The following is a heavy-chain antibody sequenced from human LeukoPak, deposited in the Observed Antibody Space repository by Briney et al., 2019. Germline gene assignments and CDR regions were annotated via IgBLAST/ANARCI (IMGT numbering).Heavy chain of an antibody. J-gene: IGHJ4*02. CDR3: ARDAKYYYGSRTYFFFEY. D-gene: IGHD3-10*01. Sequence: SETLSLTCTVSGGSISSSSYYWGWIRQPPGKGLEWIGSIYYSGSTYYNPSLKSRVTISVDTSKNQFSLKLSSVTAADTAIYYCARDAKYYYGSRTYFFFEYWGQGTLLTVSS. V-gene: IGHV4-39*07. CDR2: IYYSGST. CDR1: GGSISSSSYY.